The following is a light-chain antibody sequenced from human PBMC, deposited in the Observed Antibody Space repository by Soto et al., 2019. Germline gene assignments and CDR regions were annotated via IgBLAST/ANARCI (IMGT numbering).Light chain of an antibody. Sequence: QSALTQPASVSGSPVQSITISCTGTSSDVGSYNLVSWYQQHPGKAPKLMIYEGSKRPSGVSNRFSGSKSGNTASLTISGLQAEDEAEYYCCSYAGSSTYVVFGGGTKVTVL. CDR2: EGS. J-gene: IGLJ2*01. V-gene: IGLV2-23*01. CDR3: CSYAGSSTYVV. CDR1: SSDVGSYNL.